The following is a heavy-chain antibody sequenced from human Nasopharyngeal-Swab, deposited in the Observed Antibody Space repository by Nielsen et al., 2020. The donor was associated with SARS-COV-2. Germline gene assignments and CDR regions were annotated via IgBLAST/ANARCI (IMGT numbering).Heavy chain of an antibody. Sequence: GGSLRLSCAASGLTFSYYYMSWIRQAPGKGLEWVSYISSSSSYTNYADSVKGRFTISRDNAKNSLYLQMNSLRAEDTAVYYCARRGGYCSGGSCYDWFDPWGQGTLVTVSS. V-gene: IGHV3-11*06. D-gene: IGHD2-15*01. CDR3: ARRGGYCSGGSCYDWFDP. CDR2: ISSSSSYT. J-gene: IGHJ5*02. CDR1: GLTFSYYY.